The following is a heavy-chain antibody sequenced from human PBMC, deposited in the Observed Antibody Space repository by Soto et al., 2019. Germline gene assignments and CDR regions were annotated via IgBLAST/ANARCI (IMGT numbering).Heavy chain of an antibody. D-gene: IGHD3-22*01. CDR2: INSDGSST. V-gene: IGHV3-74*01. CDR1: GFTFSSYW. Sequence: GGSLRLSCAASGFTFSSYWMHWVRQAPGKGLVWVSRINSDGSSTSYADSVKGRFTISRDDAKHTLYLQMNSLRAEDMAVYYCARASLDYDSSGYYYYYYGMDVWGQGTTVTVSS. J-gene: IGHJ6*02. CDR3: ARASLDYDSSGYYYYYYGMDV.